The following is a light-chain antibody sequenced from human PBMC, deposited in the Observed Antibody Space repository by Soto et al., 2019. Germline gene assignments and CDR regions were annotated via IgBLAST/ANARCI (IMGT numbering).Light chain of an antibody. V-gene: IGKV3-11*01. CDR3: HQRQSWPRT. Sequence: VLTQSPATLSSLPVDIVTHSCRASQYINSRLAWYQHRPGQAPRLLIYQTSVRAAGIPARFSASGTGTDFTLTISDVQPEDFAVYYCHQRQSWPRTFGQGTKVDIK. CDR1: QYINSR. J-gene: IGKJ1*01. CDR2: QTS.